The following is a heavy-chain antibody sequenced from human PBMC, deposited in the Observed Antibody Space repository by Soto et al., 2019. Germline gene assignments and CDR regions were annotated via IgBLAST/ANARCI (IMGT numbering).Heavy chain of an antibody. V-gene: IGHV1-46*03. CDR3: AREGSGGSCLGDCYYYYMDV. D-gene: IGHD2-15*01. J-gene: IGHJ6*03. CDR1: GYTFTSYY. Sequence: ASVKVSCKASGYTFTSYYMHWVRQAPGQGLEWMGIINPSGGSTSYAQKFQGRVTMTRDTSTGTVYMELSSLRSEDTAVYYCAREGSGGSCLGDCYYYYMDVWGKGTTVTVSS. CDR2: INPSGGST.